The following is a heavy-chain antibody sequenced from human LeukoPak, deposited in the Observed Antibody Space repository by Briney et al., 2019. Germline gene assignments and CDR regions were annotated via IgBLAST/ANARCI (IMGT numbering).Heavy chain of an antibody. CDR3: ARVRDDPYYYYGMDV. J-gene: IGHJ6*02. CDR2: INPNSGGI. Sequence: ASVKVSCKASGYTFTGYYMHWVRQAPGQGLEWMGWINPNSGGINYAQKFQGRVTMTRDTSISTAYMELSRLRSDDTAVYYCARVRDDPYYYYGMDVWGQGTTVTVSS. V-gene: IGHV1-2*02. CDR1: GYTFTGYY.